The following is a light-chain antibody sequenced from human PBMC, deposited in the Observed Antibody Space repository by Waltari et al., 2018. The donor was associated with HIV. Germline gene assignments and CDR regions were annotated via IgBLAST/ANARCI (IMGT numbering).Light chain of an antibody. Sequence: SVLTQPPSVSAAPGQKVTISCSGSSSNIGNNYVSWYQQLPGTAPKLLIYDNNNRPSGIPDRFSGSESGTSATLGITGLQTGDEADYYCGTWDSSLSAWVFGGGTKLTVL. V-gene: IGLV1-51*01. J-gene: IGLJ3*02. CDR1: SSNIGNNY. CDR2: DNN. CDR3: GTWDSSLSAWV.